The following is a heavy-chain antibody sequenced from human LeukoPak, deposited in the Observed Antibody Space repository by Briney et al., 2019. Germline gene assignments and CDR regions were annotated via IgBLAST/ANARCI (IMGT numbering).Heavy chain of an antibody. CDR1: GYTFTSYG. Sequence: GASVKVSCKASGYTFTSYGISWVRQAPGQGLEWMGWISAYNGNTNYAQKLQGRVTMTTDTSTSTAYMELRSPRSDDTAVYYCAREIASRNYCSSTSCSTYYYYYMDVWGKGTTVTVSS. J-gene: IGHJ6*03. CDR2: ISAYNGNT. V-gene: IGHV1-18*01. CDR3: AREIASRNYCSSTSCSTYYYYYMDV. D-gene: IGHD2-2*01.